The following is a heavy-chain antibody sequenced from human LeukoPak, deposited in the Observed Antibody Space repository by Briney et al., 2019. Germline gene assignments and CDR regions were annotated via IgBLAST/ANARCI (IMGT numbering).Heavy chain of an antibody. Sequence: GGSLRLSCAASGFTFDDYAMHWVRQAPGKGLEWVSLLSGDGGSTYYADSVKGRFTISRDNSKNSLYLQMNSLRTEDTALYYCAKDGEPAATSDYWGQGTLVTVSS. CDR3: AKDGEPAATSDY. CDR2: LSGDGGST. D-gene: IGHD2-2*01. CDR1: GFTFDDYA. V-gene: IGHV3-43*02. J-gene: IGHJ4*02.